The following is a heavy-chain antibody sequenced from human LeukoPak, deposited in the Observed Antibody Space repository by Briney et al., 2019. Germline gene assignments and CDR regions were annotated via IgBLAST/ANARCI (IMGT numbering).Heavy chain of an antibody. CDR1: GGSFSGYY. CDR2: IYYGGST. V-gene: IGHV4-59*08. Sequence: SESLSLTCAVYGGSFSGYYWSWIRQPPGKGLEWIGYIYYGGSTNYNPSLTSRVTISVDTSKNQFSLKLSSVTAADTAVYYCAGFMGGNYWGQGTLVTVSS. CDR3: AGFMGGNY. D-gene: IGHD3-16*01. J-gene: IGHJ4*02.